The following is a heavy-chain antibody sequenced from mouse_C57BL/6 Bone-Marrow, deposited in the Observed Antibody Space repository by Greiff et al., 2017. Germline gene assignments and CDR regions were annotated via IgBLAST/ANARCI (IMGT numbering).Heavy chain of an antibody. V-gene: IGHV1-19*01. Sequence: VQLKQSGPVLVKPGASVKMSCKASGYTFTDYYMNWVKQSHGKSLEWIGVINPYNGGTSYNQKFKGKATLTVDKSSSTAYMELNSLTSEDSAVYYCARIYYDLVSNDYAMDYWGQGTSVTVSS. CDR2: INPYNGGT. D-gene: IGHD2-4*01. CDR1: GYTFTDYY. CDR3: ARIYYDLVSNDYAMDY. J-gene: IGHJ4*01.